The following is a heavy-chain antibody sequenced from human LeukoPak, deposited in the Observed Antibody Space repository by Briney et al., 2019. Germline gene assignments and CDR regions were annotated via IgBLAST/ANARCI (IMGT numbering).Heavy chain of an antibody. CDR1: GYTFTSYD. V-gene: IGHV1-8*01. CDR3: ARLGAWIQLSQGYLDL. D-gene: IGHD5-18*01. J-gene: IGHJ2*01. CDR2: MNPNSGNT. Sequence: ASVKVSCKASGYTFTSYDINWVRQATGQGLEWMGWMNPNSGNTGYAQKFQGRVTMTRNTSISTAYMELSSLRSEDTAVYYCARLGAWIQLSQGYLDLWGRGTLVTVSS.